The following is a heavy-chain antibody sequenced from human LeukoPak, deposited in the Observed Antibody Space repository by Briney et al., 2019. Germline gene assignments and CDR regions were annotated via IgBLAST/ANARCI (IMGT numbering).Heavy chain of an antibody. CDR2: IIPILGIA. J-gene: IGHJ4*02. D-gene: IGHD6-13*01. CDR1: GGTFSSYA. V-gene: IGHV1-69*04. CDR3: ARDPAAAGNVDY. Sequence: SVKVSCKASGGTFSSYAISWVRQAPGQGLEWMGRIIPILGIANYAQKFQGRVTITADKSTSTAYMELSGLRSEDTAVYYCARDPAAAGNVDYWGQGTLVTVSP.